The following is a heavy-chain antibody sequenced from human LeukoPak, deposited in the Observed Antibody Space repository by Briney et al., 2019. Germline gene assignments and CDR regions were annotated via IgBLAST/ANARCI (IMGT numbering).Heavy chain of an antibody. V-gene: IGHV3-30*02. Sequence: GGSLRLSCAASGFTFSSYGMHWVRQAPGKGLEWVAFIRYDGSNKYYADPVKGRFTISRDHSKNTLYLQMNSLRAGDTAVYYCAKDWAAAGIVWGQGTLVTVSS. J-gene: IGHJ4*02. CDR2: IRYDGSNK. CDR3: AKDWAAAGIV. D-gene: IGHD6-13*01. CDR1: GFTFSSYG.